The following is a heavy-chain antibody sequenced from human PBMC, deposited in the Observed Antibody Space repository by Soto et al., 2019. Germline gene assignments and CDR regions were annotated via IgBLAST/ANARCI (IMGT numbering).Heavy chain of an antibody. Sequence: KSSETLSLTCTVSGGSISSYYWSWIRQPPGKGLEWIGYIYYSGSTNYNPSLKSRVAISVDTSKNQFSLKLSSVTAADTAVYYCARDHRRGYCSSTSCSDAFDIWGQGTIATVSS. CDR1: GGSISSYY. D-gene: IGHD2-2*01. CDR2: IYYSGST. V-gene: IGHV4-59*01. J-gene: IGHJ3*02. CDR3: ARDHRRGYCSSTSCSDAFDI.